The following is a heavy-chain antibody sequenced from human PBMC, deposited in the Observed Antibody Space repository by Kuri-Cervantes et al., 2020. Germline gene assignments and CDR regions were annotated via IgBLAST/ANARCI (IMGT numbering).Heavy chain of an antibody. J-gene: IGHJ3*02. D-gene: IGHD6-13*01. CDR3: AKDRLSYSSSWDDAFDI. CDR2: IKQDGSEQ. V-gene: IGHV3-7*01. Sequence: LSLTCAASGFTFSSYWMNWVRQAPGKGLEWVASIKQDGSEQYYVDSVKGRFTISRDNSKNTLYLQMNSLRAEDTAVYYCAKDRLSYSSSWDDAFDIWGQGTMVTVSS. CDR1: GFTFSSYW.